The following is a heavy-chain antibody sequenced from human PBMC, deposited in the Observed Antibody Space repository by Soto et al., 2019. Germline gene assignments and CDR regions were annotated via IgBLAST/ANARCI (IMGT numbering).Heavy chain of an antibody. V-gene: IGHV1-69*01. J-gene: IGHJ4*02. D-gene: IGHD5-12*01. CDR1: GLTYSSSA. CDR2: INPILGTP. Sequence: QVQLVQSGAEVRKPGSSVKVSCKASGLTYSSSAISWVRQAPGQGPEWMGGINPILGTPDYAPKFQGRVMITADESTRTVYMDLGSLRSEDTAMYYCARGGVDVVATSAFDYWGQGTLVTVSS. CDR3: ARGGVDVVATSAFDY.